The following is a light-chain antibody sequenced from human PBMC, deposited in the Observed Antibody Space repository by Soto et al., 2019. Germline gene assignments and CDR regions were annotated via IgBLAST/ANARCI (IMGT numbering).Light chain of an antibody. Sequence: EIVMTQSPATLSVSPGERVTLSCRASQSVSDNLAWYQQKPGQAPRLLIYGASTRATTNPARFSGSGSGTEFTLTISSLQSEDFAVYFCQQSNNWPYTFGQGTKLDIK. V-gene: IGKV3-15*01. CDR1: QSVSDN. CDR2: GAS. CDR3: QQSNNWPYT. J-gene: IGKJ2*01.